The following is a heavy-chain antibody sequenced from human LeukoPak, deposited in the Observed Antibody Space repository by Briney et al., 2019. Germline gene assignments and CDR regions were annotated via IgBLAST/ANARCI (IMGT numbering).Heavy chain of an antibody. CDR3: AKAVYGEYGRLYGMDL. D-gene: IGHD4-17*01. Sequence: QPGRSLRLSCAASGFTFSSYAMSWVRQAPGKGLEWVSAISGSGGSTYYADSVKGRFTISRDNSKNTLYLQMNSLSTGDTGVYYCAKAVYGEYGRLYGMDLWGQGTTVTVSS. J-gene: IGHJ6*02. V-gene: IGHV3-23*01. CDR2: ISGSGGST. CDR1: GFTFSSYA.